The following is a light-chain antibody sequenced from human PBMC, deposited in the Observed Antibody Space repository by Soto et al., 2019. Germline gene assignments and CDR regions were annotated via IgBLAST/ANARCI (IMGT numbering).Light chain of an antibody. V-gene: IGKV4-1*01. Sequence: DIVMTQSPDSLAVSLGERATINCKSSQSVLYSSNNKNYSAWYQQKPGQPPKLLIYWASTRESGVPDRFSGSGSGTDFTLTISRLEPEDFAVYFCQQYVTAPRTFGQGTKVDIK. CDR1: QSVLYSSNNKNY. CDR2: WAS. CDR3: QQYVTAPRT. J-gene: IGKJ1*01.